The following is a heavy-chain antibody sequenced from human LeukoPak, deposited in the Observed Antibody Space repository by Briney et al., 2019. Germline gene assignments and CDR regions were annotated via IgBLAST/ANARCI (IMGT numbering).Heavy chain of an antibody. J-gene: IGHJ5*02. V-gene: IGHV4-59*01. CDR1: GGSINAYY. CDR3: ARLFGLLEWLFDP. D-gene: IGHD3-3*01. CDR2: IYYSGNT. Sequence: SETLSLACSVSGGSINAYYWSWIRQTPGKGLEWIGHIYYSGNTNYNPSLKSRATISIHTSRKQFSLRLNSVTAADTAVYYCARLFGLLEWLFDPWGQGTLVTVSS.